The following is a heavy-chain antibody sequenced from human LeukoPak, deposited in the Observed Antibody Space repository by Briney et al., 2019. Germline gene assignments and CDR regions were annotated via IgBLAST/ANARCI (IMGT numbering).Heavy chain of an antibody. V-gene: IGHV4-34*01. D-gene: IGHD3-22*01. Sequence: PSETLSLTCAVYGGSFSGYYWSWIRQPPGKGLEWIGEINHSGSTNYNPSLKSRVTISVDTSKNQFSLKLSSVTAADTAVYYCASHYYDSSSYTAEYFQHWGQGTLVTVSS. CDR1: GGSFSGYY. CDR2: INHSGST. J-gene: IGHJ1*01. CDR3: ASHYYDSSSYTAEYFQH.